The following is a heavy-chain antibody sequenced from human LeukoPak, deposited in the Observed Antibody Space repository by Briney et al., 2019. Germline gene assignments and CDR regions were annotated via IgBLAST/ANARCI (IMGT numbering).Heavy chain of an antibody. Sequence: GGSLRLSCAASGFTFDDYGMSWVRQAPGKGLEWVSGINWNGGSTGYADSVKGRFTVSRDNAKNSLYLQMNSLRAEDTALYYCARALTATLDHWTYYYYMDVWGKGTTVTVPS. CDR3: ARALTATLDHWTYYYYMDV. CDR1: GFTFDDYG. D-gene: IGHD2-15*01. V-gene: IGHV3-20*04. CDR2: INWNGGST. J-gene: IGHJ6*03.